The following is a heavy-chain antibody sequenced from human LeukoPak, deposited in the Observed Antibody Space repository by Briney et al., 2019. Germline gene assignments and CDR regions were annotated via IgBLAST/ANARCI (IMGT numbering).Heavy chain of an antibody. J-gene: IGHJ3*02. D-gene: IGHD1-1*01. CDR1: GFTFSSYS. CDR2: ISSSSSYI. CDR3: ARDLQLERAFDI. V-gene: IGHV3-21*01. Sequence: GGSLRLSCAASGFTFSSYSMNWVRQAPGKGLEWDSSISSSSSYIYYADSVKGRFTISRDNAKNSLYLQMNSLRAEDTAVYYCARDLQLERAFDIWGQGTMVTVSS.